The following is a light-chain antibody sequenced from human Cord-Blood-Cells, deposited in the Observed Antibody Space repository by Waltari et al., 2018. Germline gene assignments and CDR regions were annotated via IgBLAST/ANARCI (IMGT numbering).Light chain of an antibody. J-gene: IGKJ1*01. Sequence: DDVMTQSPLSLPVTLGQPASISCRSSQSLVYSDGNTYLNWFQQRPGQSPRRLIYKVSNRDSGVPDRFSGRGSGTDFTLKISRVEAEDVGVYYCMQGTHWPPWTFGQGTKVEIK. CDR2: KVS. CDR1: QSLVYSDGNTY. V-gene: IGKV2-30*01. CDR3: MQGTHWPPWT.